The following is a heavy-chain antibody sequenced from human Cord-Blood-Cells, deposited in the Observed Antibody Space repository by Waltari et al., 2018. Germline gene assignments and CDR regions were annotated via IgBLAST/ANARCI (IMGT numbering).Heavy chain of an antibody. CDR1: GFTFSSYG. CDR2: ISYDGSNK. Sequence: QVQLVESGGGVVQPGRSLRLSCAASGFTFSSYGMHWVRQAPGKGLEWVAVISYDGSNKYYADSVKGRFTISRDNSKNTLYLQMNSLRAEDTAVYYCAKGRDAFDIWGQGTMVTVSS. V-gene: IGHV3-30*18. J-gene: IGHJ3*02. CDR3: AKGRDAFDI.